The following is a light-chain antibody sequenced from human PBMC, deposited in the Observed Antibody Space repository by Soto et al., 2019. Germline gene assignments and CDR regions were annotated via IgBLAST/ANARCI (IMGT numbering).Light chain of an antibody. CDR3: SSYTSSSTL. Sequence: VLTQPPSVSGAPGQRVTISCTGSSSNIGAGYDVHWYQQLPGTAPKLLIFANNNRPSGVPDRFSGSRSGTSGSLAITGLQAEDEADYYCSSYTSSSTLFGTGTKVTVL. CDR2: ANN. V-gene: IGLV1-40*01. CDR1: SSNIGAGYD. J-gene: IGLJ1*01.